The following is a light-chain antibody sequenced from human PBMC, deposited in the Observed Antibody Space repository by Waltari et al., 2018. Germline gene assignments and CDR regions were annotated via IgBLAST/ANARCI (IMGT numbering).Light chain of an antibody. J-gene: IGKJ1*01. V-gene: IGKV1-39*01. CDR2: ATS. Sequence: DIQMTQSPSSLSTSVGARVTITCRASQSISFHLNCYQQKQGKAPKVLIHATSNLQSGVPSRCSGSGSGTDFTLTISSLQPEDFATYYCQQSYSSPPTFGQGTKVEVK. CDR1: QSISFH. CDR3: QQSYSSPPT.